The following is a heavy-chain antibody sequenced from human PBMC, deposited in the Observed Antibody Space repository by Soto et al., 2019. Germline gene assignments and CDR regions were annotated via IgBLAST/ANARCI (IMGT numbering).Heavy chain of an antibody. J-gene: IGHJ2*01. CDR2: INAGNGNT. D-gene: IGHD6-13*01. Sequence: QVQLVQSGAEVKKPGASVKVSCKASGYTFTSYAMHWVRQAPGQRLEWMGWINAGNGNTKYSQKFQGRVTITRDTSASTAYMELSSLRSEDTAVYYWAGDKGKGSAGEGGYFDLWGRGTLVTVSS. V-gene: IGHV1-3*01. CDR1: GYTFTSYA. CDR3: AGDKGKGSAGEGGYFDL.